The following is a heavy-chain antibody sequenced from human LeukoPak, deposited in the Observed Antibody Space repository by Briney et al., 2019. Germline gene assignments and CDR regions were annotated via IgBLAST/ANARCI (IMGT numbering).Heavy chain of an antibody. CDR3: ARAPSRFSSGTAHFDY. J-gene: IGHJ4*02. CDR2: ISYDESNK. D-gene: IGHD6-19*01. CDR1: GFTFNNYA. Sequence: PGGSLRLSCAASGFTFNNYAMHWVRQAPGKGLEWVAVISYDESNKNYADSVKGRFSVSRDNSKNTLYLQMNSLRAEDTAVYYCARAPSRFSSGTAHFDYWGQGTLVTVSS. V-gene: IGHV3-30-3*01.